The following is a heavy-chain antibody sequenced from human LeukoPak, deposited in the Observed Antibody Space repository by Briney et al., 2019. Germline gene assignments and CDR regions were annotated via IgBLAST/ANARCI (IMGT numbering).Heavy chain of an antibody. CDR2: ISYDGSNK. J-gene: IGHJ4*02. V-gene: IGHV3-30*04. CDR1: GFTFSSYA. CDR3: ARGDTAMVPFDY. Sequence: PGGSLRLSCAASGFTFSSYAMHWVRQAPGKGLEWGAVISYDGSNKYYADSVKGRFTISRDNSKNTLYLQMNSLRAEDTAVYYCARGDTAMVPFDYWGQGTLVTVSS. D-gene: IGHD5-18*01.